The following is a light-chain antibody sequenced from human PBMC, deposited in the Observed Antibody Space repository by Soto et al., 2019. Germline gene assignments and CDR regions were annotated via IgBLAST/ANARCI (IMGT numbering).Light chain of an antibody. Sequence: DIQMTQSPSTLSASVGDRVTITCRASQTISNWLAWYQQRPGKAPNLLIYKASTLESGVSSRFIGSGSGTEFTLTISSLQPDDFATYYCQHYNSYPYTFGQGTQLEIK. CDR2: KAS. CDR3: QHYNSYPYT. V-gene: IGKV1-5*03. J-gene: IGKJ2*01. CDR1: QTISNW.